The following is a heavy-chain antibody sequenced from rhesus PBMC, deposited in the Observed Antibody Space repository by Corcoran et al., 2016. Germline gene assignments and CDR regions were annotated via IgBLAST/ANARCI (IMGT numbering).Heavy chain of an antibody. Sequence: EVQLVETGGGLVQPGGSRRLSRTTSGCVFRRSDMCLARQAPGKWLELVSLFSYTGKTTSYADSVKGRFTISRNNAEKSLSLQMNSLAAEDTAVYFCTSRHREYWGQGVLVIVSS. V-gene: IGHV3-136*01. D-gene: IGHD1-44*02. J-gene: IGHJ4*01. CDR1: GCVFRRSD. CDR3: TSRHREY. CDR2: FSYTGKTT.